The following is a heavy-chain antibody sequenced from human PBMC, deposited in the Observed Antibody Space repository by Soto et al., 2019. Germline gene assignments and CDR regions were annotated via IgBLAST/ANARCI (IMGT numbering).Heavy chain of an antibody. CDR1: GYTFTSYY. CDR2: INPSGGST. V-gene: IGHV1-46*01. CDR3: ARDLRARVAAAVKSYYYYGMDV. Sequence: VSVKVSCKASGYTFTSYYMHWVRQAPGQGLEWMGIINPSGGSTSYAQKFQGRVTMTRDTSTSTVYMELSSLRSEDTAVYYCARDLRARVAAAVKSYYYYGMDVWGQGTTVTVSS. J-gene: IGHJ6*02. D-gene: IGHD6-13*01.